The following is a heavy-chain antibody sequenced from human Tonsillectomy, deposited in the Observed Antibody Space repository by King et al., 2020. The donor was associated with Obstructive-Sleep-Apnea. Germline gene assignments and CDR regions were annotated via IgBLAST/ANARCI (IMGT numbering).Heavy chain of an antibody. CDR1: GFTFSSYA. J-gene: IGHJ4*02. CDR2: ISGSGGST. D-gene: IGHD5/OR15-5a*01. Sequence: VQLVESGGGLVQPGGSLRLSCAASGFTFSSYAMSWVRQAPGKGLEWVSAISGSGGSTYYADSVKGRFTISRDNSKNKLYLQMNSLRAEDTAVYYCSKDQVFHYAVSRFDYWGQGTLVTVSS. CDR3: SKDQVFHYAVSRFDY. V-gene: IGHV3-23*04.